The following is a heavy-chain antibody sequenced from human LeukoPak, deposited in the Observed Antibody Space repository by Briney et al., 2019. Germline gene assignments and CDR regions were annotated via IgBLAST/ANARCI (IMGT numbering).Heavy chain of an antibody. Sequence: ASVTVSLKCSGYTFTGYYMHWVRQPPCQGLEWVGGINPNSGDTNNAQKFQGRLTMTRDTCISTAYMELRRVRSDDTGVYYCARVPIRVTSDGWFDPWGGGTLVTVSS. CDR1: GYTFTGYY. CDR3: ARVPIRVTSDGWFDP. CDR2: INPNSGDT. J-gene: IGHJ5*02. D-gene: IGHD2-21*02. V-gene: IGHV1-2*02.